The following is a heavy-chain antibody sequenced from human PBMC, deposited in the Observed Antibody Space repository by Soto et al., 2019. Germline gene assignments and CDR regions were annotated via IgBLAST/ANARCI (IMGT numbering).Heavy chain of an antibody. CDR3: ARDLPEAIFGVVTARPRYYYGMDV. CDR1: GGTFSSYA. Sequence: VASVKVSCKASGGTFSSYAISWVRQAPGQGLEWMGGIIPIFGTANYAQKFQGRVTITADESTSTAYMELSSLRSEDTAVYYCARDLPEAIFGVVTARPRYYYGMDVWGQGTTVTVSS. D-gene: IGHD3-3*01. V-gene: IGHV1-69*13. J-gene: IGHJ6*02. CDR2: IIPIFGTA.